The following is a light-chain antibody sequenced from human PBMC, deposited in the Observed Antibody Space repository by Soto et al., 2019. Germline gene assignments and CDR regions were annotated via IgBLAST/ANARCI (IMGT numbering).Light chain of an antibody. CDR3: QQYNNWPRT. CDR2: GAS. Sequence: EIVMTQSPATLSVSPGERASLSCRASQSVNNNFAWYQQNPGQAPRLLIYGASTRATGIPARFSGSGSGTEFTLTISSLQSEDFAVYYCQQYNNWPRTFGQGTKVDIK. J-gene: IGKJ1*01. CDR1: QSVNNN. V-gene: IGKV3-15*01.